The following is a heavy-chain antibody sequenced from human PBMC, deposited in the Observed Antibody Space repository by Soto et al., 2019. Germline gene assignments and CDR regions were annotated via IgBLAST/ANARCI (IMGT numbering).Heavy chain of an antibody. D-gene: IGHD3-3*01. Sequence: KVSCKASGYTFSSYAIHWVRQAPGQRLEWMGWINAGNGNTIYSQKFQGRVTITRDTSANTAYMELSSLRSEDTAVYYCATDPHDFWSGSHFNWFDPWGQGTLVTVSS. CDR2: INAGNGNT. V-gene: IGHV1-3*01. CDR3: ATDPHDFWSGSHFNWFDP. J-gene: IGHJ5*02. CDR1: GYTFSSYA.